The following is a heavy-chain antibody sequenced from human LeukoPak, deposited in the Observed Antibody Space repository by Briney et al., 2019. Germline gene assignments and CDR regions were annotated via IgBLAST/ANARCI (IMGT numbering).Heavy chain of an antibody. CDR2: IRYDGSNK. V-gene: IGHV3-30*02. Sequence: GGSLRLSCAASVFTFSSYGMHGVRDAPGKGLERVAFIRYDGSNKYYADSVKGRFTISRDNSKNTLYLQMNSLRAEDTAVYYCAARRPRLGPFDYWGQGTLVTVSS. CDR3: AARRPRLGPFDY. CDR1: VFTFSSYG. D-gene: IGHD1-14*01. J-gene: IGHJ4*02.